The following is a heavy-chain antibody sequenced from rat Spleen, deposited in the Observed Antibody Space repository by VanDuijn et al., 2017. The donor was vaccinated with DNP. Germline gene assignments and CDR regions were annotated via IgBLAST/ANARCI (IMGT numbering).Heavy chain of an antibody. CDR2: ISTGGGNT. Sequence: EVQLMESGGGLVQPGRSLKLSCAGSGFTFSDYYMAWVRQAPTKGLEWVASISTGGGNTYYRDSVKGRFTISRDNAKNTQYLQMDSLRSEDTATYYCARQPYYDGSYYYFDYWGQGVMVTVSS. D-gene: IGHD1-12*02. CDR3: ARQPYYDGSYYYFDY. J-gene: IGHJ2*01. V-gene: IGHV5S13*01. CDR1: GFTFSDYY.